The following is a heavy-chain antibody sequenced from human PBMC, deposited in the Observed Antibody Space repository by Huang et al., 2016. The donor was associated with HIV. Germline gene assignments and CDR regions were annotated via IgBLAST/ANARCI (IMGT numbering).Heavy chain of an antibody. CDR1: GTSMTSSTFY. CDR2: VYFRGNT. Sequence: QLRESGPGLVTPSETLSLTCSASGTSMTSSTFYWGWFRQPPGRGLAWIGSVYFRGNTYSNPSLKSRVTISIDTANKQYSRRLTSVTAADTAVYFCAREVRSVDTDRPDGYYYRGLDVWGQGTTVIVSS. V-gene: IGHV4-39*02. D-gene: IGHD2-2*03. CDR3: AREVRSVDTDRPDGYYYRGLDV. J-gene: IGHJ6*02.